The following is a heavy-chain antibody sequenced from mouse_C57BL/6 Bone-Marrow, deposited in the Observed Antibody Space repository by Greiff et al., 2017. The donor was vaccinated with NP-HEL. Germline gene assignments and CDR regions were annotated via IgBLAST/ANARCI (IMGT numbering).Heavy chain of an antibody. CDR2: IDPENGDT. CDR3: TTGYYLAWFAY. Sequence: VQLKQSGAELVRPGASVKLSCTASGFNIKDDYMHWVKQRPEQGLEWIGWIDPENGDTEYASKFQGKATITADTSSNTAYLQLSSLTSEDTAVYYCTTGYYLAWFAYWGQGTLVTVSA. CDR1: GFNIKDDY. V-gene: IGHV14-4*01. D-gene: IGHD2-3*01. J-gene: IGHJ3*01.